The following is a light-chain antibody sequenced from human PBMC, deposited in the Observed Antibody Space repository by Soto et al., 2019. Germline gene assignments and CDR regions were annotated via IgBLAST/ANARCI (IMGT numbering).Light chain of an antibody. CDR3: QQRSNLGT. Sequence: EVVLTQSPVTLSLSPGERATLSCRASQSFRGLLAWYQQKPGQAPRLLIYDAYNRATGIPARFSGSGSGTDFTLTISSLEPEDFAVYYCQQRSNLGTFGQGTRLEIK. CDR1: QSFRGL. J-gene: IGKJ5*01. V-gene: IGKV3-11*01. CDR2: DAY.